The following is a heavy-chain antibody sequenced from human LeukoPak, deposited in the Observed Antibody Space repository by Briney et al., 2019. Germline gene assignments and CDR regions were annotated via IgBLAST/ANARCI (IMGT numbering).Heavy chain of an antibody. CDR3: ARQSYGGAYYFFGY. CDR2: IFYSGST. Sequence: SETLSLTCTVSSGSISGYYWTWIRQPPGKGLEWIGNIFYSGSTNYNPSLKSRVTISLDTSKKQFSLKLTSVTAADTAVYYCARQSYGGAYYFFGYWGQGTLDAVSS. J-gene: IGHJ4*02. V-gene: IGHV4-59*08. CDR1: SGSISGYY. D-gene: IGHD1-26*01.